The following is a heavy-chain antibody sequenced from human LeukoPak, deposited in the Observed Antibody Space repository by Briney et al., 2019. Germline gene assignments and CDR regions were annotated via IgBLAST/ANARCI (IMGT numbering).Heavy chain of an antibody. CDR3: ARGPEYHYDSSAGYFQH. D-gene: IGHD3-22*01. J-gene: IGHJ1*01. V-gene: IGHV4-59*01. CDR2: IYYSGST. Sequence: SETLSLTCTGSGGSISSYYWSWIRQPPGKGLEWIGYIYYSGSTNYNPSLKSRVTVSVHTSKNQFSLKLSSVTAADTAVYYCARGPEYHYDSSAGYFQHWGQGTLVTVSS. CDR1: GGSISSYY.